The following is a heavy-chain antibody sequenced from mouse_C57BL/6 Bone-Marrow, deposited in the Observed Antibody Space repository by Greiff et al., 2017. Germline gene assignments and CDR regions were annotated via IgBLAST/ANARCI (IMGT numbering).Heavy chain of an antibody. CDR3: ARSGVVTTDY. V-gene: IGHV1-69*01. CDR1: GYTFTSYW. Sequence: VQLQQPGAELVMPGASVKLSCKASGYTFTSYWMHWVKQRPGQGLEWIGEIDPSDSYTNYNQKFKGKSTLTVDKSSSPAYMQLSSLTSEDSAVYYCARSGVVTTDYWGQGTTLTVSS. J-gene: IGHJ2*01. CDR2: IDPSDSYT. D-gene: IGHD2-2*01.